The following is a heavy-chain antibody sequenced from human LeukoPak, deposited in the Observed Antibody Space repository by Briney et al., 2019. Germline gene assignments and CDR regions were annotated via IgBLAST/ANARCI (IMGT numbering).Heavy chain of an antibody. V-gene: IGHV3-21*01. CDR3: ARGWCSSTSCYLALLIQRSTDYYYYYMDV. D-gene: IGHD2-2*01. CDR1: GFTFSSYS. CDR2: ISSSSSYI. Sequence: GRSLRLSCAASGFTFSSYSMNWVRQAPGKGLEWVSSISSSSSYIYYADSVKGRFTISRDNAKNSLYLQMNSLRAEDTAVYYCARGWCSSTSCYLALLIQRSTDYYYYYMDVWGKGTTVTVSS. J-gene: IGHJ6*03.